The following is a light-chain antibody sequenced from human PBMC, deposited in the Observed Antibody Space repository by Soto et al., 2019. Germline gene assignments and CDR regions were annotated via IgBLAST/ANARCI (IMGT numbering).Light chain of an antibody. CDR3: QQYNNWPPLT. CDR1: QSVSSN. J-gene: IGKJ4*01. Sequence: EIVMTQSPATLSVSPGERATLSCRASQSVSSNLAWYQQKPGQAPSLLIYDASTRATGIPARFSGSGSGTEFTLTISSLQSEDFAVYYCQQYNNWPPLTFGGGTKVEIK. V-gene: IGKV3-15*01. CDR2: DAS.